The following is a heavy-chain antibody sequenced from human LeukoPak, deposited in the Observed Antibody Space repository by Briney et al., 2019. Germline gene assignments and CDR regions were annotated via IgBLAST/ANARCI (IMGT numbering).Heavy chain of an antibody. CDR2: ISGSGGST. V-gene: IGHV3-23*01. J-gene: IGHJ5*02. Sequence: TGGSLRLSCAASGFTFSSYAMSWVRQAPGQGLEWVSAISGSGGSTYYADSVKGRFTISRDNSKNTLYLQMNSLRAEDTAVYYCAKRPGIAAAGSLNWFDPWGQGTLVTVSS. CDR1: GFTFSSYA. D-gene: IGHD6-13*01. CDR3: AKRPGIAAAGSLNWFDP.